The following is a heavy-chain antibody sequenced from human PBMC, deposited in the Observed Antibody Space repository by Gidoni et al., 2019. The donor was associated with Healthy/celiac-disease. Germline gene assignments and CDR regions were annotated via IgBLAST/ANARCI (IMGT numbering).Heavy chain of an antibody. J-gene: IGHJ4*02. CDR2: IIPNFGTA. Sequence: QAQLVPSGAEVKKPGSSVKVSCKASGAPFSSCAISWVRQAPGQGLEWMGGIIPNFGTANYAQKFQGRVTITADESTSTAYMELSSLRSEDTAVYYCARDQNYYDSSGYFWINWGQGTLVTVSS. V-gene: IGHV1-69*01. CDR1: GAPFSSCA. CDR3: ARDQNYYDSSGYFWIN. D-gene: IGHD3-22*01.